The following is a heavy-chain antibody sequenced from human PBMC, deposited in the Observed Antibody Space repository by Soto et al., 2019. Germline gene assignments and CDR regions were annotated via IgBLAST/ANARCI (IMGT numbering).Heavy chain of an antibody. CDR3: ARDLGTGSEWLFLGGMDV. V-gene: IGHV4-30-2*01. Sequence: QLQLQESGSGLVKPSQTLSLTCAVSGGSISSGGYSWSWIQQPPGKGLEWIGYIYHSGSTYYNPSLKSRVTISVDRSKNQFSLKLSSVTAADTAVYYCARDLGTGSEWLFLGGMDVWGQGTTVTVSS. D-gene: IGHD3-3*01. J-gene: IGHJ6*02. CDR1: GGSISSGGYS. CDR2: IYHSGST.